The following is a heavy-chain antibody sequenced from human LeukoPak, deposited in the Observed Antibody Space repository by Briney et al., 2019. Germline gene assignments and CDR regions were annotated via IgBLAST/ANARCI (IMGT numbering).Heavy chain of an antibody. CDR1: GGSFSGYY. D-gene: IGHD5-18*01. CDR3: ARERAQLLDY. J-gene: IGHJ4*02. CDR2: INHSGST. Sequence: SETLSLTCAVYGGSFSGYYWSWIRQPPGKGLEWIGEINHSGSTYYNPSLKSRVTISVDRSKNQFSLKLSSVTAADTAVYYCARERAQLLDYWGQGTLVTVSS. V-gene: IGHV4-34*01.